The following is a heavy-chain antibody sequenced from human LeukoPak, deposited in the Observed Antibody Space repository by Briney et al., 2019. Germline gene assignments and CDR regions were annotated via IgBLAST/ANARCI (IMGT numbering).Heavy chain of an antibody. D-gene: IGHD3-22*01. CDR2: IIPIFVTA. V-gene: IGHV1-69*05. CDR1: GGTFSSYA. J-gene: IGHJ4*02. CDR3: AREGFNYYDSSGEPWADY. Sequence: ASVKVSCKASGGTFSSYAISWVRQAPGQGLEWMGRIIPIFVTANYAQKFQGRVTITTDESTSTAYMKLSSLRSEDTAVYYCAREGFNYYDSSGEPWADYWGQGTLVTVSS.